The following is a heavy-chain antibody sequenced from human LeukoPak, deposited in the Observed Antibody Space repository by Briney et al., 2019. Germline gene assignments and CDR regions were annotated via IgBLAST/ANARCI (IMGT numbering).Heavy chain of an antibody. CDR2: INLNSGGT. CDR3: ARADAYNYHGMDV. D-gene: IGHD1-14*01. CDR1: AYSFTGYY. Sequence: ASVKVSWKASAYSFTGYYLHWVRQAPVQGPECMGWINLNSGGTNYAQKFQGRVTMTRDTSIRTAYMQLSRLRSDDTAVYYCARADAYNYHGMDVWGQGTRSSSP. J-gene: IGHJ6*02. V-gene: IGHV1-2*02.